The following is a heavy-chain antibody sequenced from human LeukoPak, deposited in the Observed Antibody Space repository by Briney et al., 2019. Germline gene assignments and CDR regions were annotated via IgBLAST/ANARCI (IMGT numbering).Heavy chain of an antibody. CDR1: GFTFSSYG. Sequence: GRSLRLSCAASGFTFSSYGMHWVRQAPGKGLEWVAVISYDGSNKYYADSVKGRFTISRDNSKNTLYLQMNSLRAEDTAVYYCATVTTVVTPHAFDIWGQGTMVTVSS. CDR3: ATVTTVVTPHAFDI. V-gene: IGHV3-30*03. J-gene: IGHJ3*02. D-gene: IGHD4-23*01. CDR2: ISYDGSNK.